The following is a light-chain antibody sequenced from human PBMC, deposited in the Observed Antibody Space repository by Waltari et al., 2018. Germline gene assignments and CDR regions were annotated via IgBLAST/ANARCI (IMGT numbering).Light chain of an antibody. CDR1: SSDVGGYNF. CDR3: SSYVANNNPV. J-gene: IGLJ2*01. CDR2: EVS. V-gene: IGLV2-8*01. Sequence: QSALTQPPSASGSPGQSVTISCTGTSSDVGGYNFVPWYQHHPGKAPRLIISEVSERPSGVPDRFSGSKSGNTASLTVSGLQAEDEADYYCSSYVANNNPVFGGGTKLTVL.